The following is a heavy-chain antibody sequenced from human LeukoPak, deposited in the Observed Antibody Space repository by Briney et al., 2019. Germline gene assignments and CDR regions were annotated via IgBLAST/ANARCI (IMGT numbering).Heavy chain of an antibody. J-gene: IGHJ4*02. Sequence: ASVKVSCKASGYTFTSYAMHWVRQAPGQRLEWMGWINAGNGNTKYSQKFQGRVTITRDTSASTAYMELSSLRSEDTAVYYCARLSRTDTVTRHFDYWGQGTLVTVSS. CDR1: GYTFTSYA. CDR3: ARLSRTDTVTRHFDY. CDR2: INAGNGNT. V-gene: IGHV1-3*01. D-gene: IGHD4-17*01.